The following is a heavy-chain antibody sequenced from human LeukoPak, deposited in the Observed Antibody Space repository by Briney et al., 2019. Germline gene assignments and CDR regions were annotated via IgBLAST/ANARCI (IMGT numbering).Heavy chain of an antibody. CDR3: ARALYCSSTSCYPPSYYYMDV. D-gene: IGHD2-2*01. V-gene: IGHV4-34*01. J-gene: IGHJ6*03. CDR1: GGSFSGYY. CDR2: INHSGST. Sequence: SETLSLTCAVYGGSFSGYYWSWIRQPPGKGLEWIGEINHSGSTNYNPSLKSRVTISVDTSKNQFSLKLSSVTAADTAVYYCARALYCSSTSCYPPSYYYMDVWGKGTTVTISS.